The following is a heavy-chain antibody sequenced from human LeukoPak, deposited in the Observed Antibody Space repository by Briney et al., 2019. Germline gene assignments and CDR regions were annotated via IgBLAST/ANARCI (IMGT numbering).Heavy chain of an antibody. V-gene: IGHV4-59*01. Sequence: KPSETLSLTCTVSGGSISSYYWSWIRQPPGKGLEWIGYIYYRGSTNYNPSLKSRLTMSVDTSTNQFSLKLSSVTAADTAVYYCARDYGGKFDYWGQGTLVTVSS. CDR1: GGSISSYY. CDR2: IYYRGST. D-gene: IGHD4-23*01. J-gene: IGHJ4*02. CDR3: ARDYGGKFDY.